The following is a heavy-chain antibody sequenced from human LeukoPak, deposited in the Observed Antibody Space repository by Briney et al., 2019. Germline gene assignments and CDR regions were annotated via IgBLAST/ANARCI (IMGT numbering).Heavy chain of an antibody. V-gene: IGHV3-30*18. CDR2: ISYDESNK. CDR1: GFTFSSYG. D-gene: IGHD1-26*01. Sequence: GRSLRLSCAASGFTFSSYGMHWVRQAPGKGLEWVAVISYDESNKYYADSVKGRFTISRDNSKNTLYLQMNSLRAEDTAVYFCAKDRYSGSYMNYYYGMDVWGQGTTVTVS. CDR3: AKDRYSGSYMNYYYGMDV. J-gene: IGHJ6*02.